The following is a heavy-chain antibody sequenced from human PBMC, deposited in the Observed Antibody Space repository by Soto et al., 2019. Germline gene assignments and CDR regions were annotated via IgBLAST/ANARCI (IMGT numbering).Heavy chain of an antibody. V-gene: IGHV3-23*01. D-gene: IGHD2-21*02. CDR1: GFIFSSYA. Sequence: EVQLLESGGGLVQPGGSLRLSCAASGFIFSSYAMSWVRQAPGKGLEWVSSISSSGTNTYYADSVKGRFTISRDNSKNTLYLQMNSLRAEDTAVYYCAKDFTYCGGDCYPYYFDYWGLGTQVTVSS. J-gene: IGHJ4*02. CDR2: ISSSGTNT. CDR3: AKDFTYCGGDCYPYYFDY.